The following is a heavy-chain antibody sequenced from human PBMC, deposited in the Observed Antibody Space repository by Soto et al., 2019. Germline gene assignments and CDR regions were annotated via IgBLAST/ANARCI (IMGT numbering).Heavy chain of an antibody. Sequence: SVNVSCKASGGTFSSYAISWVRQAPGQGLEWMGGIIPIFGTANYAQKFQGRVTITADESTSTAYMELSSLRSEDTAVYYCARKVWERRSVGSCYDGLYRWFDFCGEGSLVIVSA. D-gene: IGHD2-15*01. CDR1: GGTFSSYA. J-gene: IGHJ5*01. V-gene: IGHV1-69*13. CDR3: ARKVWERRSVGSCYDGLYRWFDF. CDR2: IIPIFGTA.